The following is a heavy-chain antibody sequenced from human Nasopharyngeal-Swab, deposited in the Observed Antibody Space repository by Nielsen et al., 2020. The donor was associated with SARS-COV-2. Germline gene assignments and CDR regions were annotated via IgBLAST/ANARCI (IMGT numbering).Heavy chain of an antibody. J-gene: IGHJ6*02. CDR2: IKQDGSEK. CDR1: GFTFSSYW. D-gene: IGHD2-2*01. Sequence: GESLKISCAASGFTFSSYWMSWVRQAPGKGLEWVANIKQDGSEKYYVDSVKGRFTISRDNAKNSLYLQMNSLRAEDTAVYYCARVVVVPASTTPPYYYYSMDVWGQGTTVTVSS. V-gene: IGHV3-7*01. CDR3: ARVVVVPASTTPPYYYYSMDV.